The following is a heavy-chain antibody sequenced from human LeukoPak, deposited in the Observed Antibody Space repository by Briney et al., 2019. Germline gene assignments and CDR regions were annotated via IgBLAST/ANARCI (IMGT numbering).Heavy chain of an antibody. CDR2: INHSGST. D-gene: IGHD4-11*01. Sequence: PSETLSLTCAVYGGSFSGYYWSWIRQPPGKGLEWIGEINHSGSTNYNPSLKSRVTISVDTSKNQFSLKLSSVTAADTAVYYCASITVENWFDPWGQGTLVTVSS. V-gene: IGHV4-34*01. CDR3: ASITVENWFDP. J-gene: IGHJ5*02. CDR1: GGSFSGYY.